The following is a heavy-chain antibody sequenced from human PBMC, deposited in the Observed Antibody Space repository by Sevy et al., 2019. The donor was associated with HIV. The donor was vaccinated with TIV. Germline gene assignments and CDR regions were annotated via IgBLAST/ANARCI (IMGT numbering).Heavy chain of an antibody. Sequence: KQSQTLSLTCAISGDSVSSNNAAWNWIRQSPSRGLEWLGRTFYRSNWYNDYAVSVKGRITINPDTSKNQISLQLTSVTPEDTAVYYCARDGLTYGGMDVWGQGTTVTVSS. CDR3: ARDGLTYGGMDV. D-gene: IGHD1-20*01. J-gene: IGHJ6*02. CDR1: GDSVSSNNAA. V-gene: IGHV6-1*01. CDR2: TFYRSNWYN.